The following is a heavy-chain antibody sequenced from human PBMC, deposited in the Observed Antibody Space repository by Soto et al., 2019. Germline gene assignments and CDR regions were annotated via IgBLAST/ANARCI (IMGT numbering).Heavy chain of an antibody. Sequence: SVKVSFKACGGTFSRYAISWVRQAPGQGLEWMGGIIPIFGTANYAQKFQGRVTITADKSTSTAYMELSSLRSEDTAVYYCARYVGTAMAPYWYFDLWGRGTLVTVSS. J-gene: IGHJ2*01. V-gene: IGHV1-69*06. CDR2: IIPIFGTA. CDR3: ARYVGTAMAPYWYFDL. CDR1: GGTFSRYA. D-gene: IGHD5-18*01.